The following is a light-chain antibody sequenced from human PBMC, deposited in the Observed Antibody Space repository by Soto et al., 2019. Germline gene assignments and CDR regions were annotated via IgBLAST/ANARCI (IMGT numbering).Light chain of an antibody. Sequence: AIRMTQSPSSLSASTGDRVTITCRASQGISSYLAWYQQKPGKAPKRLIYSTSSLQSGVPSRFSGSGSGTEFSLTISSLQPEDSAIYYCLQHNTYPRTFGQGTKVEIK. V-gene: IGKV1-8*01. CDR3: LQHNTYPRT. CDR2: STS. J-gene: IGKJ1*01. CDR1: QGISSY.